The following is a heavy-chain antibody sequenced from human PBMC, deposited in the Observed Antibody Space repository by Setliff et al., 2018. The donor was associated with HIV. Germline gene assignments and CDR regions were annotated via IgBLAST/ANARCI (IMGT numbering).Heavy chain of an antibody. Sequence: ETLSLTCNVSGGSISGYFWTWIRQPAGKGLEWVANIKQGGSEKYYVDSVKGRFTMSRDNAKNSLFLQMHSLRAEDTAVYYCARVADGYNSYFDYWGQGTVVTVSS. CDR1: GGSISGYF. V-gene: IGHV3-7*01. D-gene: IGHD5-18*01. CDR3: ARVADGYNSYFDY. J-gene: IGHJ4*02. CDR2: IKQGGSEK.